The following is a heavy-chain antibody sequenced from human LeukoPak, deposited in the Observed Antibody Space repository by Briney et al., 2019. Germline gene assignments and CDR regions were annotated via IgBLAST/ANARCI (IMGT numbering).Heavy chain of an antibody. CDR2: ISGSGVST. CDR3: ARGFTSTVVRTDV. Sequence: PGGSLRLSCAASGFTFSSYAMSWVRQAPGKGLEWVSGISGSGVSTYYAGSVKGRFTISRDNSKNPLFLQMNSLRAEDTAEYYCARGFTSTVVRTDVWGQGTTVTVSS. CDR1: GFTFSSYA. V-gene: IGHV3-23*01. D-gene: IGHD4-11*01. J-gene: IGHJ6*02.